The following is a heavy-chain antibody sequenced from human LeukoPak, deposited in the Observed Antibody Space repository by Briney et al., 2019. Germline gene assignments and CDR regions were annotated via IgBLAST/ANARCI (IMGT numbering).Heavy chain of an antibody. D-gene: IGHD2-2*01. CDR3: ATNLPAVNEVHYYYYYYMDV. CDR2: IYHSGST. V-gene: IGHV4-39*07. J-gene: IGHJ6*03. Sequence: SETLSLTCTVSGGSISSSSYYWGWIRQPPGKGLEWIGSIYHSGSTYYNPSLKSRVTISVDRSKNQFSLKLSSVTAADTAVYYCATNLPAVNEVHYYYYYYMDVWGKGTTVTVSS. CDR1: GGSISSSSYY.